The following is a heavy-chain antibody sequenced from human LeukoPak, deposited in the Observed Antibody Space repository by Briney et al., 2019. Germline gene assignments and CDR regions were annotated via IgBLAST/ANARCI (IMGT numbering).Heavy chain of an antibody. CDR2: ISSSSSYK. V-gene: IGHV3-21*01. D-gene: IGHD1-26*01. Sequence: GGSLRLSCAASGFTFSSYSMNWVRQAPGKGLEWVSSISSSSSYKYYADSVKGRFTISRDNAKNSLYLQMNSLRAEDTAVYYCARDDIAGATPWYFDLWGRGTLVTVSS. CDR1: GFTFSSYS. J-gene: IGHJ2*01. CDR3: ARDDIAGATPWYFDL.